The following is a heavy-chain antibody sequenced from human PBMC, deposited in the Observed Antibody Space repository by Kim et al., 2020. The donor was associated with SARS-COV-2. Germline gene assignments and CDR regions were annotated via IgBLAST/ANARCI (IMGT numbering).Heavy chain of an antibody. CDR1: GGSISSSNW. CDR3: ARVVGELEPFDY. D-gene: IGHD1-26*01. CDR2: IYHSGST. Sequence: SETLSLTCAVSGGSISSSNWWSWVRQPPGKGLEWIGEIYHSGSTNYNPSLKSRATISVDKSKNQFSLKLSSVTAADTAVYYCARVVGELEPFDYWGQGTLVTVSS. J-gene: IGHJ4*02. V-gene: IGHV4-4*02.